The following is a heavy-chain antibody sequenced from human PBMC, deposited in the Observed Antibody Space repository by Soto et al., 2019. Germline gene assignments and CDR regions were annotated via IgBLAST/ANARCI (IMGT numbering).Heavy chain of an antibody. D-gene: IGHD3-3*01. V-gene: IGHV1-2*02. CDR3: ARGVGVGVAGSAAFDM. J-gene: IGHJ3*02. Sequence: QLHLVQSGAVVKKPGASVTVSCSASGYPVTAYYMHWVRQAPGRGLEWMGGINPATGAAKYTQTCQGRATMPSDTSPSTVLMELSGLTAEDTAVFYCARGVGVGVAGSAAFDMWGQGTVVTVSS. CDR2: INPATGAA. CDR1: GYPVTAYY.